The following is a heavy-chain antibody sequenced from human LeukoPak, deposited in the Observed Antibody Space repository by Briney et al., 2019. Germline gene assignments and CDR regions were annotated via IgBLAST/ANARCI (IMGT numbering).Heavy chain of an antibody. J-gene: IGHJ5*02. Sequence: SETLSLTCAVSGYSLSSGYYWGWIRQPPGKGLQWIGSIFQRGYSYYNPSLKSRVTISVDTSRNQLSLKLSSVTAADTAVYYCAGDKETTGNGRPNWFDPWGQGTLVTVSS. D-gene: IGHD1-1*01. CDR1: GYSLSSGYY. CDR3: AGDKETTGNGRPNWFDP. CDR2: IFQRGYS. V-gene: IGHV4-38-2*01.